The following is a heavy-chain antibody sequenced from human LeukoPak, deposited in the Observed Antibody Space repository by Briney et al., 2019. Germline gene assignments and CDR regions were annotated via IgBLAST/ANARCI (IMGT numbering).Heavy chain of an antibody. CDR1: GYIFTGYY. CDR3: ARAEYCSSTSCYSSPADY. CDR2: INPKSGDT. D-gene: IGHD2-2*01. J-gene: IGHJ4*02. V-gene: IGHV1-2*02. Sequence: ASVKVSCKASGYIFTGYYMHWVRQAPGQGLEWMGWINPKSGDTIYAQKFQGRLTMTRDTSISTAYMELSRLRSDDTAVYYCARAEYCSSTSCYSSPADYWGQGTLVTVSS.